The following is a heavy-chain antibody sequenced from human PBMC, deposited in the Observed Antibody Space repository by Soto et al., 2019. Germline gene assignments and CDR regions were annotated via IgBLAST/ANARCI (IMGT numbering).Heavy chain of an antibody. CDR3: ARVLGSSWYYYYGMDV. V-gene: IGHV3-30-3*01. CDR1: GFTFSSYA. J-gene: IGHJ6*02. CDR2: ISYDGSNK. D-gene: IGHD6-13*01. Sequence: GGSLRLSCAASGFTFSSYAMHWVRQAPGKGLEWVAVISYDGSNKYYADSVKGRFTISRDNSKNTLYLQMNSLRAEDTAVYYCARVLGSSWYYYYGMDVWGQGTTVTVSS.